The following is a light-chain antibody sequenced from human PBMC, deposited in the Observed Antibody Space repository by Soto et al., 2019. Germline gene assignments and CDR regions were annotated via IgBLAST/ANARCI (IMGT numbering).Light chain of an antibody. J-gene: IGKJ5*01. CDR3: QQYHNWPPIT. Sequence: EIVMTKSPVTLSVSPGERATLSCRASQFVSSNLAWYQQKPGQAPRLLIYGASTRATGIPARFSGSGSGTEFTLTISNLQSEDFAVYFRQQYHNWPPITFGQGTRLEIK. CDR2: GAS. CDR1: QFVSSN. V-gene: IGKV3D-15*01.